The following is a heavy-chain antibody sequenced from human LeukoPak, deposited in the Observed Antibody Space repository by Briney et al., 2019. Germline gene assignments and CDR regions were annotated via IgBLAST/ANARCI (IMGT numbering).Heavy chain of an antibody. CDR2: INPNSGGT. CDR3: ARWVGSKYYFDY. V-gene: IGHV1-2*02. Sequence: ASVKVSCKASGYTFIGYYMHWVRQAPGQGLEWMGWINPNSGGTNYAQKFQGRVTMTGDTSISTAYMELSRLRSDDTAVYYCARWVGSKYYFDYWGQGTLVTVSS. D-gene: IGHD4-11*01. J-gene: IGHJ4*02. CDR1: GYTFIGYY.